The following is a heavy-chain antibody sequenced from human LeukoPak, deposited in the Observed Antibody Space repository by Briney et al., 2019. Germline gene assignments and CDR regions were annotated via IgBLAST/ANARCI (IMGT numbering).Heavy chain of an antibody. CDR3: ARAYTNGDYLDY. J-gene: IGHJ4*02. V-gene: IGHV3-9*01. D-gene: IGHD4-17*01. CDR1: GFTFDDYA. CDR2: ISWNSGSI. Sequence: GGSLRLSCAASGFTFDDYAMHWVRQAPGKGLEWVSGISWNSGSIGYADSVKGRFTISRDNAKNSLYLQMNSLRVDDTAVYYCARAYTNGDYLDYWGQGTLVTVSS.